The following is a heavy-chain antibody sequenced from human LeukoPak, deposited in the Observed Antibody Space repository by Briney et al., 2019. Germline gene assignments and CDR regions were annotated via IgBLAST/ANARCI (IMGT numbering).Heavy chain of an antibody. Sequence: GASVKVSCKASGGTFSSYAISWVRQAPGQGLEWMGGIIPIFGTANYAQKFQGRVTITADESTSTAYMELSSLRSEDTAVYYCARVGSEYGYSSSWYGYWGQGTLVTVSS. CDR2: IIPIFGTA. J-gene: IGHJ4*02. CDR1: GGTFSSYA. CDR3: ARVGSEYGYSSSWYGY. D-gene: IGHD6-13*01. V-gene: IGHV1-69*13.